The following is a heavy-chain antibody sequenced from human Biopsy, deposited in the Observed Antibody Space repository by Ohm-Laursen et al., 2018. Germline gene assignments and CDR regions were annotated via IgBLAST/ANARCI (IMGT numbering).Heavy chain of an antibody. CDR3: ARLGSGDYLPTFFDF. Sequence: TLSLTCTVSGVSFHGGRYYWNSLRHHPGKGLEWIGTIFYSANTYYNPSLKSRVTISADTSKNQFSLKLSSVTAADTAVYYCARLGSGDYLPTFFDFWGQGALVTVSS. CDR2: IFYSANT. V-gene: IGHV4-31*03. CDR1: GVSFHGGRYY. D-gene: IGHD5-12*01. J-gene: IGHJ4*02.